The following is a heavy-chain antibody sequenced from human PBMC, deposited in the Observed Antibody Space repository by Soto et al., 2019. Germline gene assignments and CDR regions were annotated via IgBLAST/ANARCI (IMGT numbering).Heavy chain of an antibody. D-gene: IGHD2-8*01. CDR2: IWYDGSNK. V-gene: IGHV3-33*01. Sequence: GGSLRLSCAASGFTFSSYGMHWVRQAPGKGLEWVAVIWYDGSNKYYADSVKGRFTISRDNSKNTLYLQMNSLRAEDTAVYYCARSPVDCTNGVCYHLHFDYWGQGTLVTVSS. CDR1: GFTFSSYG. CDR3: ARSPVDCTNGVCYHLHFDY. J-gene: IGHJ4*02.